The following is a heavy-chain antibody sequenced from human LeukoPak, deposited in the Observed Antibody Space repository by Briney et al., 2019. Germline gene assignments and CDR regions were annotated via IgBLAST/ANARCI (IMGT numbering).Heavy chain of an antibody. Sequence: GASVKVSCKASGYTFTSYGISWVRQAPGQGLAWMGWISAYNGNTNYAQKLQGRVTMTTDTSTSTAYMELRSLRSDDTAVYYCARDTYYYDSSGYPDYWGQGTLVTVSS. CDR2: ISAYNGNT. J-gene: IGHJ4*02. CDR3: ARDTYYYDSSGYPDY. D-gene: IGHD3-22*01. V-gene: IGHV1-18*01. CDR1: GYTFTSYG.